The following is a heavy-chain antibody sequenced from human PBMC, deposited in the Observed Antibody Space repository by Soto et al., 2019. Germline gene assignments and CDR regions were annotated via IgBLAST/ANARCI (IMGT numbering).Heavy chain of an antibody. V-gene: IGHV4-61*01. D-gene: IGHD3-22*01. CDR2: IYNSGST. Sequence: SETLSLTCTVSGGSVSSGSFYWSWIRQPPGKGLEWIGYIYNSGSTSYNPSLKSRVTISIDTSKNQFSLRLSSVTAADTAVYYCARESQRGDYNDGSAYCFDSWGQGTLVTVSS. J-gene: IGHJ4*02. CDR3: ARESQRGDYNDGSAYCFDS. CDR1: GGSVSSGSFY.